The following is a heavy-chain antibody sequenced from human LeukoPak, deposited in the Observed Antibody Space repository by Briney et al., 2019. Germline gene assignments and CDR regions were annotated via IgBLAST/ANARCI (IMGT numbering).Heavy chain of an antibody. CDR3: ARRKGSSSYFDY. CDR2: IIPIFGTA. J-gene: IGHJ4*02. V-gene: IGHV1-69*05. CDR1: GGTFSSYA. Sequence: SVKVSCKASGGTFSSYAISWVRQAPGQGLEWMGGIIPIFGTANYAQKFQGRVTITTDESTSTAYMELSSLRSEDTAVYYCARRKGSSSYFDYWGQGTLVTVSS. D-gene: IGHD6-6*01.